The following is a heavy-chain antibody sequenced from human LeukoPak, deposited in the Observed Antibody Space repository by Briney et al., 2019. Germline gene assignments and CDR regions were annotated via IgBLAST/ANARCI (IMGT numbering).Heavy chain of an antibody. CDR3: AREERNVYYYYMDV. J-gene: IGHJ6*03. D-gene: IGHD1-1*01. Sequence: SETLSLTCTVSGGSISSGSYYWSWIRQPAGKGLEWIGRIYTSGSTNYNPSLKSRVTISVDTSKNQFSLKLSSVTAADTAEYYCAREERNVYYYYMDVWGKGTTVTVSS. V-gene: IGHV4-61*02. CDR2: IYTSGST. CDR1: GGSISSGSYY.